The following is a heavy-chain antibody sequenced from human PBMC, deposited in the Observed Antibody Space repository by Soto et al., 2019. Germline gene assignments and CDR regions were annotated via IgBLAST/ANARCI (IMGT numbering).Heavy chain of an antibody. V-gene: IGHV1-69*12. D-gene: IGHD3-22*01. J-gene: IGHJ5*02. Sequence: QVQLVQSGAEVKKPGSSVKVSCKASGGTFSSYAISWVRQAPGQGLEWMGEIIPIFGTANYAQKFQGRVTITAXXSXSXXHMELSSLRSEDTAVYYCARDRGPSSGYYPYWFDPWGQGTLVTVSS. CDR1: GGTFSSYA. CDR2: IIPIFGTA. CDR3: ARDRGPSSGYYPYWFDP.